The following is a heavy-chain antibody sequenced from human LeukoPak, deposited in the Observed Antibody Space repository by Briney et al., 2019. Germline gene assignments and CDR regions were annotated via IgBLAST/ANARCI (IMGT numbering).Heavy chain of an antibody. CDR2: INPNSGGT. J-gene: IGHJ4*02. V-gene: IGHV1-2*06. Sequence: ASVKVSCKASGYTFTGYYMHWVRQAPGQGLEWMGRINPNSGGTNYAQKFQGRVTMTRDTSISTAYMELSRLRSDDTAVYYCARESLSARIAVAGGVLLYWGQGTLVTVSS. CDR1: GYTFTGYY. CDR3: ARESLSARIAVAGGVLLY. D-gene: IGHD6-19*01.